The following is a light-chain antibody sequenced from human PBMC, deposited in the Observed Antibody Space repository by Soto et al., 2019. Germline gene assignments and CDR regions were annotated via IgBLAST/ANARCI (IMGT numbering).Light chain of an antibody. CDR2: DVD. V-gene: IGKV3D-20*02. CDR3: QQRSNRPLT. CDR1: HSVSSTY. Sequence: DTVLTQSPGTLSLSPGETATLTCSASHSVSSTYLAWYQQKPGQAPTLLIYDVDTRATGIPARFSGSGSGTDFTLTISNLEPEDFAVYYCQQRSNRPLTFGQGTRLEIK. J-gene: IGKJ5*01.